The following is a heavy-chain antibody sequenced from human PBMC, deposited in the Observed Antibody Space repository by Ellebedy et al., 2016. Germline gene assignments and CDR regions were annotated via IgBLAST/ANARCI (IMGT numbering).Heavy chain of an antibody. CDR2: IYTSGST. V-gene: IGHV4-4*07. J-gene: IGHJ6*02. CDR1: GGSISSYC. Sequence: SETLSLXCTVSGGSISSYCWSWIRQPAGKGLEWFGRIYTSGSTNYNPSLKSRVTMSVDTSKNQFSLKLSSVTAADTAVYYCARGDSYGYRGFVHKYYYYYGMDVWGQGTTVTVSS. CDR3: ARGDSYGYRGFVHKYYYYYGMDV. D-gene: IGHD5-18*01.